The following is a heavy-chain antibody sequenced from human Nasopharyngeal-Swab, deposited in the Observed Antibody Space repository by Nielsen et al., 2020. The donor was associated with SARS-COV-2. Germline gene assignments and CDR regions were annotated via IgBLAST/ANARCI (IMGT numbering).Heavy chain of an antibody. D-gene: IGHD5-18*01. J-gene: IGHJ4*02. CDR1: GYTFTNHF. CDR2: INPSGGST. V-gene: IGHV1-46*01. CDR3: AKGYSYGLAY. Sequence: ASSKVSCKASGYTFTNHFMHWVRQAAAQGLEWMGMINPSGGSTGYAQNFQGRVTVTRDTSTSTVYMELSSLSSEDPAVSFRAKGYSYGLAYWGQGTLVTVSP.